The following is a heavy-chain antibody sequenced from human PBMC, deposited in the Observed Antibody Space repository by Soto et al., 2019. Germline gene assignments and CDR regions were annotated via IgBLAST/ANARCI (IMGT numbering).Heavy chain of an antibody. Sequence: PSETLSLTCTVSGGSISSYYWSWIRQPPGKGLEWIGYIYYSGSTNYNPSLKSRVTISVDTSKNQFSLKLSSVTAADTAVYYCARPLGSSWSRDAFDIWGQGTMVTVSS. CDR1: GGSISSYY. CDR2: IYYSGST. V-gene: IGHV4-59*08. CDR3: ARPLGSSWSRDAFDI. J-gene: IGHJ3*02. D-gene: IGHD6-13*01.